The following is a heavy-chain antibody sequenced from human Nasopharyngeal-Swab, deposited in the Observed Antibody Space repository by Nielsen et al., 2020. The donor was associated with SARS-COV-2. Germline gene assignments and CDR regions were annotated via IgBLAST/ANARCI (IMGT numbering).Heavy chain of an antibody. D-gene: IGHD3-3*01. CDR3: ARGVGVDDFWSGRFDY. CDR2: IYSAGQT. J-gene: IGHJ4*02. V-gene: IGHV3-53*01. Sequence: GSLKISCAASGFTVSGNFMTWVRQAPGKGLEWVSVIYSAGQTNYADSVKGRFTISRDNSKNTLYLQMNSLRAEDTAVYYCARGVGVDDFWSGRFDYWGQGTLVTVSS. CDR1: GFTVSGNF.